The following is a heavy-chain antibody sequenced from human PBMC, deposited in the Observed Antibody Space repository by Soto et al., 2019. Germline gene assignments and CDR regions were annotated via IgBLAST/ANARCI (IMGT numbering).Heavy chain of an antibody. J-gene: IGHJ4*02. CDR1: GGTFSSYA. CDR2: IIPIFGTA. V-gene: IGHV1-69*13. CDR3: ARVRGDYSSGWYYFDY. D-gene: IGHD6-19*01. Sequence: SVKVSCKASGGTFSSYAISWVRQAPGQGLEWKGGIIPIFGTANYAQKFQGRVTITADESTSTAYMEMSSLRSEDTAVYYCARVRGDYSSGWYYFDYWGQGTLVTVSS.